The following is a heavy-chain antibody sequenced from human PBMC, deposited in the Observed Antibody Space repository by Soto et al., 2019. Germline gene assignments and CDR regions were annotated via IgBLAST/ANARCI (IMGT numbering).Heavy chain of an antibody. CDR2: IRSKAYGATT. Sequence: GGSLRLSCVASGFTFGDYTMSWFRQAPGGGLEWVSFIRSKAYGATTEYAASVKGRFTISRDDSKSIAYLQMNSLKSEDTAVYYCARDLASSDNDHFYGMVGWDQGTMVTVFS. J-gene: IGHJ6*02. CDR1: GFTFGDYT. D-gene: IGHD3-3*02. V-gene: IGHV3-49*03. CDR3: ARDLASSDNDHFYGMVG.